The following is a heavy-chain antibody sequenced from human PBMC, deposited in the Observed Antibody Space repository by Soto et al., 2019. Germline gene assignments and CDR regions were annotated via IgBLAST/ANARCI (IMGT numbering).Heavy chain of an antibody. CDR1: GGSISSYY. CDR2: ISDSGST. Sequence: PSETLSLTCNGSGGSISSYYWNLIRQPPGKRLEWIGYISDSGSTKYNPSLMSRVTISADMSKNQVSLKVKSVADADTAIYYCARARLVGLTPWDYFDYRGQGTGVTV. D-gene: IGHD3-16*01. V-gene: IGHV4-59*01. CDR3: ARARLVGLTPWDYFDY. J-gene: IGHJ4*02.